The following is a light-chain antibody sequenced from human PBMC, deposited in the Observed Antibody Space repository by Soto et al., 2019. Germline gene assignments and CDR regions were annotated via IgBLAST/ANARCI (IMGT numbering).Light chain of an antibody. CDR1: QSVSTN. J-gene: IGKJ1*01. Sequence: EIVMTQSPATLSVSPGDRATLSCRATQSVSTNLAWYQQKPGQAPRLLISGASTRATGVPVRFSGSGSGTEFPLTISSLQSEDFAVYYCQHYNNWPRTFGQGTKVEIK. CDR3: QHYNNWPRT. CDR2: GAS. V-gene: IGKV3-15*01.